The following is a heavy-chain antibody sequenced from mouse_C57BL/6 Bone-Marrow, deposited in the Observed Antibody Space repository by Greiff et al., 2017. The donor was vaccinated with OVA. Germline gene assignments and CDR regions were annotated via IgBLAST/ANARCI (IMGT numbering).Heavy chain of an antibody. J-gene: IGHJ2*01. Sequence: QVQLQQSGAELVRPGPSVKMSCKASGYTFTNYWIGWAKQRPGHGLEWIGDIYPGGGYTNYNEKFKGKATLTADKSSSTAYMQFSSLRSADSAVYYCASGGYFDYWGQGTTLTVSS. CDR3: ASGGYFDY. CDR2: IYPGGGYT. CDR1: GYTFTNYW. V-gene: IGHV1-63*01.